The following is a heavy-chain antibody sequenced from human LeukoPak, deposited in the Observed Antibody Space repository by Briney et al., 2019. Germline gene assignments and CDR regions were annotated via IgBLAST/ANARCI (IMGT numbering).Heavy chain of an antibody. CDR1: GFTFSNYA. J-gene: IGHJ5*02. CDR3: ASRFSGGGLDP. V-gene: IGHV3-23*01. Sequence: GGSLRLSCAASGFTFSNYAMYWVRQAPGKGLEWVSAISGSDANTYYADSVKGRFTISRDNSKNTLYLQMNSLRAEDTAVYYCASRFSGGGLDPWGQGTLVTVSS. CDR2: ISGSDANT. D-gene: IGHD3-10*01.